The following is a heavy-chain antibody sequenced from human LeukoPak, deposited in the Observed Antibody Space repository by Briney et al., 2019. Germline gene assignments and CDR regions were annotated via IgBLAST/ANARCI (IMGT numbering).Heavy chain of an antibody. CDR2: ISSISSSI. V-gene: IGHV3-21*01. Sequence: PGGSLRLSCVASGFTFSSYSMNWVRQAPGKGLEWVSSISSISSSIYYADSVKGRFTISRDNAKISLSLQMNSLRAEHTAVYYCARARVVVTVKAAFDIWGQGTMVTVSS. D-gene: IGHD2-21*02. CDR1: GFTFSSYS. CDR3: ARARVVVTVKAAFDI. J-gene: IGHJ3*02.